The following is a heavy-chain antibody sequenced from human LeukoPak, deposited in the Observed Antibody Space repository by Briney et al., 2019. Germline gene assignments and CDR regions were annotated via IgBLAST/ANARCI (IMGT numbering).Heavy chain of an antibody. V-gene: IGHV1-8*01. CDR3: ARDYGDGKGVYYFDY. Sequence: GASVKVSCKAPGYTFTSYDINWVRQATGQGLEWMGLMNPNSGNTGYAQKFQCKVTMTRSTSISAAYMELSSLRSEDTAVYYCARDYGDGKGVYYFDYWGQGTLVTVSS. CDR1: GYTFTSYD. D-gene: IGHD4-17*01. CDR2: MNPNSGNT. J-gene: IGHJ4*02.